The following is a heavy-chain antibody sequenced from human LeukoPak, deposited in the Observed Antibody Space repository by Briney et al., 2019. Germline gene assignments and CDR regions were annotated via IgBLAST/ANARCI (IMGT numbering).Heavy chain of an antibody. CDR1: GYSFTSYW. Sequence: PGESLKISCKGPGYSFTSYWIGWVRQMPGKGLEWMGIIHPGDSDTRYSPSFQGQVTISADKSISTAYLQWSSLKASDTAMYYCAIAVAGTIGWFDPWGQGTLVTVSS. V-gene: IGHV5-51*01. J-gene: IGHJ5*02. CDR3: AIAVAGTIGWFDP. CDR2: IHPGDSDT. D-gene: IGHD6-19*01.